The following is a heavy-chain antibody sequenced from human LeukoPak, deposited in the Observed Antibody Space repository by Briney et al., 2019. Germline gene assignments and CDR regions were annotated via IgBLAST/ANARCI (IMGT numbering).Heavy chain of an antibody. V-gene: IGHV3-7*03. CDR2: IKQDGSDR. D-gene: IGHD4-17*01. CDR3: TVFGDSNH. CDR1: GFTFRNYW. J-gene: IGHJ5*02. Sequence: GGSLRLSCAASGFTFRNYWMSWVRQAPGTGLEWVANIKQDGSDRNYVTSVRGRFTISRDNAESSLYLQMNSLRVEDTAVYYCTVFGDSNHWGQGTLVTVSS.